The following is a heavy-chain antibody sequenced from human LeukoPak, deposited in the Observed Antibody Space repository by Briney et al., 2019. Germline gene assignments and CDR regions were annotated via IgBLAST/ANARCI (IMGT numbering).Heavy chain of an antibody. CDR3: AKDSAYYYDSSGYYRYYFDY. V-gene: IGHV3-23*01. J-gene: IGHJ4*02. D-gene: IGHD3-22*01. Sequence: GGTLRLSCAASGFTFSTHGMNWVRQGPGKGLEWVSGITGSGGSTYYADSVKGRFTISRDNYKNTLYLQMNSLRAEDTAVYYCAKDSAYYYDSSGYYRYYFDYWGQGTLVTVSS. CDR1: GFTFSTHG. CDR2: ITGSGGST.